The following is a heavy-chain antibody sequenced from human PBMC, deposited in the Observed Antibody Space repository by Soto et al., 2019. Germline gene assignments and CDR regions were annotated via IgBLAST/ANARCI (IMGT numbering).Heavy chain of an antibody. CDR2: IYPGDSDT. D-gene: IGHD6-6*01. Sequence: GESLKISCKGSGYSFTSYWIGWVRQMPGKGLEWMGIIYPGDSDTRYSPSFQGQVTISADKSISTAYLQWSNLKASDTAMYYCARHLRVAARPGAFDIWGQGTMVTVSS. J-gene: IGHJ3*02. V-gene: IGHV5-51*01. CDR3: ARHLRVAARPGAFDI. CDR1: GYSFTSYW.